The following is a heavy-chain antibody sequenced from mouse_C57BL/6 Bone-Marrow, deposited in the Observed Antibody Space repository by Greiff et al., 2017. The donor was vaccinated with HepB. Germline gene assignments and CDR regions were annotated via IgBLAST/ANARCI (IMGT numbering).Heavy chain of an antibody. Sequence: VQLQESGPGLVQPSQRLSITCTVSGFSLTSYGVHWVRQSPGKGLEWLGVIWSGGSTDYNAAFISRLSISKDNSKSQVFFKMNSLQADDTAIYYCARTGGYYGYFDYWGQGTTLTVSS. CDR3: ARTGGYYGYFDY. CDR2: IWSGGST. D-gene: IGHD2-3*01. J-gene: IGHJ2*01. V-gene: IGHV2-2*01. CDR1: GFSLTSYG.